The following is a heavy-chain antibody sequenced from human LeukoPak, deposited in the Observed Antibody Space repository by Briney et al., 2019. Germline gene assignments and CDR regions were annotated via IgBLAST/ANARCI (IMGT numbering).Heavy chain of an antibody. J-gene: IGHJ5*02. D-gene: IGHD1/OR15-1a*01. CDR3: ARDLNNRRGFDP. CDR2: INPSGGST. Sequence: ASVKVSCKASGYAFTSYYIHWVRQAPGQGLEWMGIINPSGGSTSYAQKFQGRVTMTRDTSTSTVYMELSSLRSEDTAVYYCARDLNNRRGFDPWGQGTLVTVSS. CDR1: GYAFTSYY. V-gene: IGHV1-46*01.